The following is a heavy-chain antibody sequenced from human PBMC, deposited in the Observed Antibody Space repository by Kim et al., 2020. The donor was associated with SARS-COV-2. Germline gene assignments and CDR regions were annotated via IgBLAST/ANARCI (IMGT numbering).Heavy chain of an antibody. CDR2: ST. V-gene: IGHV3-53*01. Sequence: STYSSDSVKGRFTISRDNSKNTLYLQMNSLSDEDTALYYCAREVGGNSDYWGQGTLVTVSS. D-gene: IGHD2-21*02. CDR3: AREVGGNSDY. J-gene: IGHJ4*02.